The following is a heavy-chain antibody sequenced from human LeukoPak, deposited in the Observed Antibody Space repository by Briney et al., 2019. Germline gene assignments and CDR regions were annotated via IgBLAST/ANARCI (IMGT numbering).Heavy chain of an antibody. CDR1: GDSISSGSYN. Sequence: PSETLYLTCTVSGDSISSGSYNWSWIRQPPGKGLEWIGRIYTSGRTNYNPSLKSRVTISVDTSKKQFSLKLSSVAAADTAVYYCASYYDSSGFDIWGQGTMVTVSS. V-gene: IGHV4-61*02. CDR2: IYTSGRT. J-gene: IGHJ3*02. CDR3: ASYYDSSGFDI. D-gene: IGHD3-22*01.